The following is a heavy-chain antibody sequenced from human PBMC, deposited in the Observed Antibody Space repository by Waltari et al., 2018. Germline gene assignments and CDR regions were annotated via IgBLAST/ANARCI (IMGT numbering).Heavy chain of an antibody. D-gene: IGHD4-4*01. CDR2: VFSSGST. J-gene: IGHJ6*03. CDR3: ARGRGLQGFNFYYDMDV. V-gene: IGHV4-4*07. CDR1: GGFVNHPY. Sequence: QVHLQESGPGRLKPSENLSLTCTVSGGFVNHPYWGGIRRPAGKGLEWIGRVFSSGSTNYNSSLKSRVTMSVDTSKNQISLKLTSVTAADTGIYYCARGRGLQGFNFYYDMDVWGKGSAVTVSS.